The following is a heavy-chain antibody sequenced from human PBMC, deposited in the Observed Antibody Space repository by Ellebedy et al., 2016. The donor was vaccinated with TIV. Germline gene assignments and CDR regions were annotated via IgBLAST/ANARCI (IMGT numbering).Heavy chain of an antibody. CDR2: VSNRGGTT. J-gene: IGHJ4*02. CDR3: AKVLYSRRFFDY. D-gene: IGHD5-18*01. Sequence: GESLKISCAASGFTFSDYAMGWVRQAPGKGLEWVSSVSNRGGTTDYADSVKGRFTISRDNSKNTLYLQMNSLRVEDTAVYYCAKVLYSRRFFDYWGQGTPVTVSS. CDR1: GFTFSDYA. V-gene: IGHV3-23*01.